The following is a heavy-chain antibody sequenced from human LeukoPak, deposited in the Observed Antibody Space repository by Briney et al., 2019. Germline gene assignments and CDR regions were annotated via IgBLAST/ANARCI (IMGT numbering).Heavy chain of an antibody. V-gene: IGHV3-23*01. CDR1: GFTFSDYY. CDR3: AKSARHLRYFDKWDY. J-gene: IGHJ4*02. CDR2: ISGSGGST. D-gene: IGHD3-9*01. Sequence: GGSLRLSCAASGFTFSDYYMSWIRQAPGKGLEWVSAISGSGGSTYYADSVKGRFTISRDNSKNTLYLQMNSLRAEDTAVYYCAKSARHLRYFDKWDYWGQGTLVTVSS.